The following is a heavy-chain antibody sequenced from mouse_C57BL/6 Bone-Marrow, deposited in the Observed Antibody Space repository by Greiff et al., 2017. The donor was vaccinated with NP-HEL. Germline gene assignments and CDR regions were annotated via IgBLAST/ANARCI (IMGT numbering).Heavy chain of an antibody. V-gene: IGHV1-64*01. CDR2: IHPNSGCT. CDR3: ARSDYDYCGSSYIWFAY. D-gene: IGHD1-1*01. Sequence: QVQLQQPGAELVKPGASVKLSCKASGYTFTRYWMPWVKPRPGQGLEWIGMIHPNSGCTNYNEKFQGQATLTVDQTSSTAYMQLSSLSAEDSAVYYCARSDYDYCGSSYIWFAYWGQGTLVTVSA. CDR1: GYTFTRYW. J-gene: IGHJ3*01.